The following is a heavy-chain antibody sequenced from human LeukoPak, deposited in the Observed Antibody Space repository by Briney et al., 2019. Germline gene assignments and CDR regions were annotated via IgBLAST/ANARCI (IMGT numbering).Heavy chain of an antibody. J-gene: IGHJ4*02. Sequence: GGSLRLSCAAAGFTLSRYWMSWVRQAKGKGLECVAKIWHAGSEKHNVASVKGRFIISRDNANNSLYLQMNGLRAEDTAVYYCARERWAYSYGGDWGQGTLVSVS. CDR1: GFTLSRYW. V-gene: IGHV3-7*01. CDR3: ARERWAYSYGGD. CDR2: IWHAGSEK. D-gene: IGHD5-18*01.